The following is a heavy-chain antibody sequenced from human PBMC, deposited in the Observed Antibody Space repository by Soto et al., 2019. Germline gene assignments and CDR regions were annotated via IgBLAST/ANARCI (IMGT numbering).Heavy chain of an antibody. V-gene: IGHV4-34*01. CDR2: INHSGST. Sequence: QVQLQQWGAGLLKPSETLSLTCAVYGGSFSGYYWSWICKPPRKGLEWIGEINHSGSTNYNPSLKNRVTISVDTSTNQFYRKLSSVTAADTAVYYCARLRPRDYDFWRPKKGEFDYWGQGTLVTVSS. CDR3: ARLRPRDYDFWRPKKGEFDY. D-gene: IGHD3-3*01. CDR1: GGSFSGYY. J-gene: IGHJ4*02.